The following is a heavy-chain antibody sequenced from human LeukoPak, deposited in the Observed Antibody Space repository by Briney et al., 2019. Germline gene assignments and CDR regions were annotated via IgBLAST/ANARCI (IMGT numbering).Heavy chain of an antibody. CDR3: TTDRDCSDYTECYFDS. J-gene: IGHJ4*02. CDR1: RFTFSNTS. CDR2: IKSKTDGGTT. V-gene: IGHV3-15*01. D-gene: IGHD4-11*01. Sequence: PGGSLRLSCAASRFTFSNTSISCVRQAPGKGLEWVGHIKSKTDGGTTDYAAPVKGSFTIYRDDSKNTLYLQMNNLKTEDTAVYYCTTDRDCSDYTECYFDSWGQGTLVTVSS.